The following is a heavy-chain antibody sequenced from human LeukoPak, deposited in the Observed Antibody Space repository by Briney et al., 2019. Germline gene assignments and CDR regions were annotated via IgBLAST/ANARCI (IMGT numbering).Heavy chain of an antibody. CDR1: GYTFTDYY. V-gene: IGHV1-2*02. D-gene: IGHD3-22*01. J-gene: IGHJ4*02. CDR3: ARVGYYYDSSGYSVLDY. Sequence: ASVKVSCKASGYTFTDYYIHWVRQAPGQGLEWMGWIDPNSGATNYAQKFQGRVTMTRDTSISTAYMELSRLRSDDTAVYYCARVGYYYDSSGYSVLDYWGQGTLVTVSS. CDR2: IDPNSGAT.